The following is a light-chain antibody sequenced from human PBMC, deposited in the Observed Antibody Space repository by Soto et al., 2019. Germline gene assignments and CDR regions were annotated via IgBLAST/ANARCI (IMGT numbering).Light chain of an antibody. CDR3: QQYNNWPPDRT. J-gene: IGKJ1*01. Sequence: EIVMTQSPATLSVSPGERATLSCRASQSVGSNLAWYQQKPGQAPRLLIYGASTRATGIPARFSGSGSGTEFTLTISSLQSEDFANYCCQQYNNWPPDRTFGQGTKVEIK. V-gene: IGKV3-15*01. CDR1: QSVGSN. CDR2: GAS.